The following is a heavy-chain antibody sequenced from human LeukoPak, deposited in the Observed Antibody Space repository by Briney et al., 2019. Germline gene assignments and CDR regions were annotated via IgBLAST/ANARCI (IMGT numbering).Heavy chain of an antibody. D-gene: IGHD6-13*01. CDR3: ARDGIGAAAEY. CDR1: GYTFTGYY. Sequence: ASVKVSRKASGYTFTGYYMHWVRQAPGQGLEWMGWINPNSGGTNYAQKFQGRVTMTRDTSISTAYMELRSLRSDDTAVYYCARDGIGAAAEYWGQGTLVTVSS. V-gene: IGHV1-2*02. CDR2: INPNSGGT. J-gene: IGHJ4*02.